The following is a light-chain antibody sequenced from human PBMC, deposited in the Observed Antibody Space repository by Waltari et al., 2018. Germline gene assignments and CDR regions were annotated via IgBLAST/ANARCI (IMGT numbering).Light chain of an antibody. J-gene: IGKJ3*01. CDR2: AAS. CDR1: QGISSY. CDR3: QQFNSYPLS. V-gene: IGKV1-9*01. Sequence: MQFTQSPSSLSASVVDRVTITCRASQGISSYLAWYQQKPGKAPELLIYAASTLQSGVPSRFSGSGSGTDFTLTISSLQPDDFATYYCQQFNSYPLSFGHGTKVDVK.